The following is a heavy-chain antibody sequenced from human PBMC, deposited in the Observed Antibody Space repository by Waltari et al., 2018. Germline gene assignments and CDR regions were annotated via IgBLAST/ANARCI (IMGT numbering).Heavy chain of an antibody. Sequence: EVQLVESGGGLVQPGGSRRLSCAVSGFNFGVYSMKWVRQAPGKGLEWVSYMTSDERTIYYADSVEGRFTISRDNAKGSVYLQMNSLRAEDTAVYYCARSVEGAFDVWGQGTMVTVSS. CDR1: GFNFGVYS. CDR3: ARSVEGAFDV. V-gene: IGHV3-48*01. J-gene: IGHJ3*01. CDR2: MTSDERTI.